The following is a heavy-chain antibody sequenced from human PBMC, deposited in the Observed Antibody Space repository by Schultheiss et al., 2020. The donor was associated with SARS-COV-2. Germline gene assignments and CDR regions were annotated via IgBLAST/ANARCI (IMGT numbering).Heavy chain of an antibody. Sequence: GGSLRLSCAASGFTFSSYAMSWVRQAPGKGLEWLSYTSRDETSVHYADSVKGRFTISRDNAKNSLYLQMNSLRAEDTAVYYCARSRGYYMAFDIWGQGTMVTVSS. CDR3: ARSRGYYMAFDI. CDR1: GFTFSSYA. J-gene: IGHJ3*02. V-gene: IGHV3-48*03. CDR2: TSRDETSV. D-gene: IGHD1-26*01.